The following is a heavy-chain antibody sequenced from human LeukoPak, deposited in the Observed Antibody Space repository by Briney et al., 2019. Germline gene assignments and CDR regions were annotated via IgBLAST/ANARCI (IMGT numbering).Heavy chain of an antibody. Sequence: GGSLRLSCAASGFTFSSYAMHWVRQAPGKGLEWVAVISYDGSNKYYADSVKGRFTISRDNSKNTLYLQMNSLRAEDTAVYYCARGDSGYDSDYFDYWGQGTLVTVSS. D-gene: IGHD5-12*01. CDR3: ARGDSGYDSDYFDY. CDR1: GFTFSSYA. CDR2: ISYDGSNK. V-gene: IGHV3-30*04. J-gene: IGHJ4*02.